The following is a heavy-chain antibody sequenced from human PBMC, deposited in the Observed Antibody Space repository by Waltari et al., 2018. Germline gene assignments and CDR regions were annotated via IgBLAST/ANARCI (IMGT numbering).Heavy chain of an antibody. D-gene: IGHD2-8*01. V-gene: IGHV4-61*02. CDR3: AREGLLPLCYLDV. CDR2: IYTSGST. Sequence: QVQLQESGPGLVKPSQTLSLTCTDSGGAISRGSYYWSWIRQPAGKGLAWIGRIYTSGSTSYNPSLKSRVTISVDTSKNQFSLKLSSVTAADTAVYYCAREGLLPLCYLDVWGKGTTVSVSS. J-gene: IGHJ6*04. CDR1: GGAISRGSYY.